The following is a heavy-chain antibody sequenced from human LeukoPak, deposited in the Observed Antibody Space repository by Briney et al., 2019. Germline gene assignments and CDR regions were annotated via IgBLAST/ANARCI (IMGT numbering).Heavy chain of an antibody. Sequence: PSETLSLTCTVSGGSISSSSYYWGWIRQPPGKGLEWIGSIYYSGSTYYNPPLKSRVTISVDTSKNQFSLKPSSVTAADTAVYYCARHENYYDSSGYYPSCFDYWGQGTLVTVSS. CDR3: ARHENYYDSSGYYPSCFDY. V-gene: IGHV4-39*01. J-gene: IGHJ4*02. CDR2: IYYSGST. D-gene: IGHD3-22*01. CDR1: GGSISSSSYY.